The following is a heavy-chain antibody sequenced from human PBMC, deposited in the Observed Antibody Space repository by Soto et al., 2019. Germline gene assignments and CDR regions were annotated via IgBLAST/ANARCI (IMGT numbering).Heavy chain of an antibody. CDR3: ARGSRIAAAGTLIDY. D-gene: IGHD6-13*01. V-gene: IGHV1-18*04. CDR2: ISAYNGNT. J-gene: IGHJ4*02. Sequence: ASVKVSCKASGYTFTSYGISWVRQAPGQGLEWMGWISAYNGNTNYAQKLQGRVTMTTDTSTSTAYMELRSLRSDDTAVYYCARGSRIAAAGTLIDYWGQGTLVTVPS. CDR1: GYTFTSYG.